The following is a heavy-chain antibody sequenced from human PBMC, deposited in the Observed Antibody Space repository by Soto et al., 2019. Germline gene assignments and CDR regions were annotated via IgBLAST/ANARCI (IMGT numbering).Heavy chain of an antibody. V-gene: IGHV3-23*01. D-gene: IGHD3-22*01. Sequence: EVQLLESGGGLVQPGGSLRLSCAASGFTLSSYAMSWVRQPPGKGLEWVSAIRGSGGTTYYAASVKGRFTISRDTSKNTLYLQMNSLRAEDTAVYYCAKVERYYYDSSGYYSSPLFWGQGTLVTVSS. CDR3: AKVERYYYDSSGYYSSPLF. CDR1: GFTLSSYA. CDR2: IRGSGGTT. J-gene: IGHJ4*02.